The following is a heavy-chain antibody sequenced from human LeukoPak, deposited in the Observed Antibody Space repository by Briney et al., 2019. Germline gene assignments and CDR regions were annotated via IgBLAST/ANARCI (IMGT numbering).Heavy chain of an antibody. V-gene: IGHV1-46*01. J-gene: IGHJ4*02. D-gene: IGHD1-26*01. CDR1: GSTFTNYY. CDR2: INPSGGST. Sequence: ASVKVSCKASGSTFTNYYIHWVRQAPGQGLEWMGIINPSGGSTTYAQKFQGRVTMTRDTSTSTVHMELSSLRSEDTAVYYCARVGGTYYNGHLDYWGQGTLVTVSS. CDR3: ARVGGTYYNGHLDY.